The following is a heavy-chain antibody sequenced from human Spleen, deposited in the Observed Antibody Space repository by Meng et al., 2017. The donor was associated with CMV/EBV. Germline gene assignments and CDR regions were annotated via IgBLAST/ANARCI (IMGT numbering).Heavy chain of an antibody. CDR3: ARPGFGGSGGSIDC. CDR2: IYPADSDT. CDR1: GYSFSTYW. D-gene: IGHD5-12*01. V-gene: IGHV5-51*01. J-gene: IGHJ4*02. Sequence: KVSCKGSGYSFSTYWIGWVRQLPGKGLEWMGIIYPADSDTRYSPSFQGQVTISADKSISTAYLQWSSLQASDTAMYYCARPGFGGSGGSIDCWGQGTLVTVSS.